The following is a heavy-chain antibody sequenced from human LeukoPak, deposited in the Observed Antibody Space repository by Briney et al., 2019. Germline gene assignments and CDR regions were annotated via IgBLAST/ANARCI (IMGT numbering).Heavy chain of an antibody. J-gene: IGHJ3*02. V-gene: IGHV1-69*04. CDR1: GGTFSSYA. Sequence: SVKVSCKASGGTFSSYAISWVRQAPEQGLEWMGRIIPILGIANYAQKFQGRDTITADKSTSTAYMELSSLRSEDTAVYYCARMREGATDDAFDIWGQGTMVTVSS. CDR3: ARMREGATDDAFDI. CDR2: IIPILGIA. D-gene: IGHD1-26*01.